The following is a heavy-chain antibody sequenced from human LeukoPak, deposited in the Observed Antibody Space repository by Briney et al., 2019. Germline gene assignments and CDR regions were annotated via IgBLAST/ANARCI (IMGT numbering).Heavy chain of an antibody. CDR3: ARVPASYYYGSGNYKVSRYYYMDV. Sequence: PGGSLRLSCAASGFTFSDYYMTWIRRAPGKGLEWLSYISSSDNTKYYADSVKGRFTISRDNAKKSLYLQMNSLRAEDTAVYYCARVPASYYYGSGNYKVSRYYYMDVWGKGTTVTVSS. V-gene: IGHV3-11*04. J-gene: IGHJ6*03. CDR2: ISSSDNTK. CDR1: GFTFSDYY. D-gene: IGHD3-10*01.